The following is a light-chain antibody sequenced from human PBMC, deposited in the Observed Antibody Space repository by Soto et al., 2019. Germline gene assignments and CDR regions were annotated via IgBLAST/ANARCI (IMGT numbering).Light chain of an antibody. CDR3: AAWDYSRKGHV. CDR1: SSNIGRNT. CDR2: TND. J-gene: IGLJ1*01. V-gene: IGLV1-44*01. Sequence: QSVLTQPPSASGTPGQRVTISCSGSSSNIGRNTVHWYQQLPGTSPNVLIYTNDNRPSGVPDPFSGSKSGTSASLSISGLQSEDEDDYYCAAWDYSRKGHVFGTGTKVTVL.